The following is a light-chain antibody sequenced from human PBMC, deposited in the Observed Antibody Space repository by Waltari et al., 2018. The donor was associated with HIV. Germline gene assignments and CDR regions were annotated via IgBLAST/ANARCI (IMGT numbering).Light chain of an antibody. J-gene: IGKJ1*01. CDR2: WAS. Sequence: DTVMPQSPHSLALSLGERATINCKSSQSIFYSSRNANYLAWYQQNPGQSPKLLIYWASSRASGVPDRFSGSGSMTDFTLSISSLQSEDVAVYFCQQYYSTPPTFGQGTRVEIK. CDR3: QQYYSTPPT. CDR1: QSIFYSSRNANY. V-gene: IGKV4-1*01.